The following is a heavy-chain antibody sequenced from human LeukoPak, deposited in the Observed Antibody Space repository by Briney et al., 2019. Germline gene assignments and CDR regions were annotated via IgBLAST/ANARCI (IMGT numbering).Heavy chain of an antibody. V-gene: IGHV3-23*01. CDR2: ISGSGGST. J-gene: IGHJ4*02. CDR3: AKEPPRDFWSGYYLANYFDY. D-gene: IGHD3-3*01. CDR1: GFTFSSYA. Sequence: PGRSLRLSCAASGFTFSSYAMSWVRQAPGKGLEWASAISGSGGSTYYADSVKGRFTISRDNSKNTLYLQMNSLRAEDTAVYYCAKEPPRDFWSGYYLANYFDYWGQGTLVTVSS.